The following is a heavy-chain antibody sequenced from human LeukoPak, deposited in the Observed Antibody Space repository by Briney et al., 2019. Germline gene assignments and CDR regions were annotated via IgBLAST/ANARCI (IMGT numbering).Heavy chain of an antibody. CDR2: IRYDGSNK. D-gene: IGHD2-2*02. CDR1: GFTFSSYG. J-gene: IGHJ4*02. Sequence: GGSLRLSCAASGFTFSSYGMHWVRQAPGKGLEWVAFIRYDGSNKYYADSVEGRFTISRDNSKNTLYLQMNSLRAEDTAVYYYASSRGYQLLYGEDFDYWGQGTLVTVSS. V-gene: IGHV3-30*02. CDR3: ASSRGYQLLYGEDFDY.